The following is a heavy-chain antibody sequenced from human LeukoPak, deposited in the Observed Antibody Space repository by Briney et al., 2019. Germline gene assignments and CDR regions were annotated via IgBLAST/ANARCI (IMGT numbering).Heavy chain of an antibody. J-gene: IGHJ3*02. CDR1: GDSVTSGGYF. V-gene: IGHV4-31*03. CDR2: ISNSGTT. CDR3: ARDVVVTSSPDAFDI. D-gene: IGHD2-21*02. Sequence: SQTLSLTCTVSGDSVTSGGYFWTWIRHHPGKGLEWIGYISNSGTTSYNPSLKSRVSISVDTSNNQFSLRLSSVTAADTAVYYCARDVVVTSSPDAFDIWGQGTMVTVSS.